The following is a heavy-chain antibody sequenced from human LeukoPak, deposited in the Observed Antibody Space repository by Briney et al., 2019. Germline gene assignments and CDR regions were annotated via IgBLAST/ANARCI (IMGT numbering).Heavy chain of an antibody. CDR2: LSGSGGGT. J-gene: IGHJ4*02. D-gene: IGHD3-10*01. CDR3: AKRGVVIRVFLVGFHKEAYYFDS. Sequence: GGSLRLYGAVSGITLSNYGMSWVRQAPGKGLEWVAGLSGSGGGTNYADSGQSRFTISRDNPKNKLYLQMTSMRAEDTAVYFCAKRGVVIRVFLVGFHKEAYYFDSWGQGALVTVSS. CDR1: GITLSNYG. V-gene: IGHV3-23*01.